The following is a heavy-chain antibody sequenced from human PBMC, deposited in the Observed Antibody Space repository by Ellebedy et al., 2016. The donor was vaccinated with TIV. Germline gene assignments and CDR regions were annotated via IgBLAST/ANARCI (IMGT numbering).Heavy chain of an antibody. V-gene: IGHV3-74*01. CDR1: GFTFGRYW. CDR3: ARDRGDYSFSGP. D-gene: IGHD4-11*01. J-gene: IGHJ5*02. Sequence: GESLKISXVASGFTFGRYWMHWVRQAPGNKLVWVSRIKSDGSGTTYADSVKGRFTTSRDNARNTLYLQMNSLRGEDTAVYFCARDRGDYSFSGPWGQGTLVTVSS. CDR2: IKSDGSGT.